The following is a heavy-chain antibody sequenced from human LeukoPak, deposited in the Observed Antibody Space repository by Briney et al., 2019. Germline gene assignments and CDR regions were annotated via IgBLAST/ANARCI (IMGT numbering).Heavy chain of an antibody. D-gene: IGHD3-3*01. Sequence: GASVKVSCKASGYTFTSYYMHWVRQAPGQGLEWMGIINPSGGSTSYAQKFQGRVTMTRDTSISTAYMELSRLRSDDTAVYYCARGGIQDFWSGYYLFDYWGQGTLVTVSS. CDR1: GYTFTSYY. CDR2: INPSGGST. V-gene: IGHV1-46*01. J-gene: IGHJ4*02. CDR3: ARGGIQDFWSGYYLFDY.